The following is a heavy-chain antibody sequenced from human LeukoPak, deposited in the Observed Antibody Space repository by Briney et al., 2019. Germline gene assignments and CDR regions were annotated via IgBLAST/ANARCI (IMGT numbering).Heavy chain of an antibody. Sequence: ASVKVSCKASGYTFTSYDINWVRQATGQGLEWMGWMNPNSGNTGYAQKFQGRVTMTRDTSISTAYMELSSLRSEDTAVYYCARASSSWRTGARFLEWLLYQYYFDYWGQGTLVTVSS. V-gene: IGHV1-8*01. CDR3: ARASSSWRTGARFLEWLLYQYYFDY. CDR1: GYTFTSYD. J-gene: IGHJ4*02. CDR2: MNPNSGNT. D-gene: IGHD3-3*01.